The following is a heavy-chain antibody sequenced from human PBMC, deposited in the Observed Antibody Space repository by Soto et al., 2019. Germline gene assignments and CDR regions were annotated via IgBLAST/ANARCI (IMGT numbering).Heavy chain of an antibody. D-gene: IGHD6-13*01. V-gene: IGHV3-30*18. J-gene: IGHJ6*02. CDR1: GFTFSSYG. CDR3: AKDVFRWAGAGPCGMDV. CDR2: ISYDGSNK. Sequence: QVQLVESGGGVVQPGRSLRLSCAASGFTFSSYGMHWVRQAPGKGLEWVAVISYDGSNKYYADSVKGRFTISRDNSKNTLYLQMKGLRAEATAVYYCAKDVFRWAGAGPCGMDVWGQGTTVTVSS.